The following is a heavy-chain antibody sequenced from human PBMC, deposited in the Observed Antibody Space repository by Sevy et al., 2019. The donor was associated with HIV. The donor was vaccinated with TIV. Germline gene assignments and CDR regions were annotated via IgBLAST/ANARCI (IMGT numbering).Heavy chain of an antibody. D-gene: IGHD6-13*01. CDR1: GFIFSAYW. Sequence: GGSLRLSCAGSGFIFSAYWMTWVRQAPGKGLEWVSVIYSDGSTYYTDSVKGRFTISRDNSKNTLYLQMNSLRVEDTAVYYCASPMATAGMGVGYWGQGTLVTVSS. CDR3: ASPMATAGMGVGY. J-gene: IGHJ4*02. V-gene: IGHV3-66*01. CDR2: IYSDGST.